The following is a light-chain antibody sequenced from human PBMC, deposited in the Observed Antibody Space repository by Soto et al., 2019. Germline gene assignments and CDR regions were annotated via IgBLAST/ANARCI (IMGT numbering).Light chain of an antibody. CDR3: QQYVTSPWT. J-gene: IGKJ1*01. Sequence: DIVMTQSPDSLAVSLGERADINCKPSQSVLYSSNNKNYLAWYQQKPGQPPKALIYWAYTRESGVTDRFSGSGSGTDFTLSISRLEPEDFAVYYCQQYVTSPWTFGQGTKVDIK. CDR1: QSVLYSSNNKNY. V-gene: IGKV4-1*01. CDR2: WAY.